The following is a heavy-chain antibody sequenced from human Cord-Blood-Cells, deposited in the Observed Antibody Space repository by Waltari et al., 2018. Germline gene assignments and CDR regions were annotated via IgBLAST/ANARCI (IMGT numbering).Heavy chain of an antibody. D-gene: IGHD4-17*01. J-gene: IGHJ4*02. CDR1: GGSISSSSYY. CDR2: IYYSGST. V-gene: IGHV4-39*01. CDR3: ASRLIYGDYVGPDY. Sequence: QLQLQESGPGRVKPSETLSLTCTVSGGSISSSSYYWGWLRQPPGKGLEWIGIIYYSGSTYYNPSLKSRVTISVDTSKNQFSLKLSSVTAADTAVYYCASRLIYGDYVGPDYWGQGTLVTVSS.